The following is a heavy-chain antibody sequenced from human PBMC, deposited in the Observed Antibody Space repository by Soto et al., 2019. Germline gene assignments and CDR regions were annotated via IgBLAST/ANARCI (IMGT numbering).Heavy chain of an antibody. CDR3: ARFLAARPLRFDH. CDR2: IYYSGST. D-gene: IGHD6-6*01. Sequence: SETLSLTCTVSGGSISSYYWSWIRQPPGKGLEWIGYIYYSGSTNYNPSLKSRVTISVDTSKNQFSLRLSSVTAADTAVYYCARFLAARPLRFDHWGKGTRITV. J-gene: IGHJ5*02. V-gene: IGHV4-59*01. CDR1: GGSISSYY.